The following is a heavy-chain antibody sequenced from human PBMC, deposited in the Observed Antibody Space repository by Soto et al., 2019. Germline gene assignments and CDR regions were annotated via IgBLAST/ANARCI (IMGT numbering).Heavy chain of an antibody. CDR1: GFTFSRHA. J-gene: IGHJ5*01. Sequence: GGSLRLSCAASGFTFSRHAIHWVRLTPGRGLEWVLAISRDGSYIYYTDSVKGRFTVSRDNSKNTVFVQMNRLIPDDTALYFCARTRNGGVADSFDSWGQGTRVTVSS. D-gene: IGHD3-3*01. CDR3: ARTRNGGVADSFDS. CDR2: ISRDGSYI. V-gene: IGHV3-30*04.